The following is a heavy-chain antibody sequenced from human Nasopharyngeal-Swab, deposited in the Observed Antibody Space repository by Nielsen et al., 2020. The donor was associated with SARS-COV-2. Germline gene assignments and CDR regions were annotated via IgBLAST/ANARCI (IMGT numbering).Heavy chain of an antibody. CDR3: ARAMGVCSGGSCYSLGGIDY. D-gene: IGHD2-15*01. Sequence: SVKVSCKASGGTFSSYAISWVRQAPGQGLEWMGRIIPILGIANYAQKFQGRVTITADKSTSTAYTELSSLRSEDTAVYYCARAMGVCSGGSCYSLGGIDYWGQGTLVTVSS. CDR2: IIPILGIA. J-gene: IGHJ4*02. CDR1: GGTFSSYA. V-gene: IGHV1-69*04.